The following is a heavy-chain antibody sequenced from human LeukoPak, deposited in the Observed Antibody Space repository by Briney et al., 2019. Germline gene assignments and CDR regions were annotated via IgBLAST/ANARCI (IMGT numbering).Heavy chain of an antibody. CDR1: GGSISGSSYY. D-gene: IGHD3-3*01. V-gene: IGHV4-39*07. CDR3: ARELWYYDFWSGYSNDAFDI. Sequence: SETLSLTCTVSGGSISGSSYYWGWIRQPPGKGLEWIVSIYYSGSTYYNPSLKSRVTISVDTSKNQFSLKLSSVTAADTAVYYCARELWYYDFWSGYSNDAFDIWGQGTMVTVSS. CDR2: IYYSGST. J-gene: IGHJ3*02.